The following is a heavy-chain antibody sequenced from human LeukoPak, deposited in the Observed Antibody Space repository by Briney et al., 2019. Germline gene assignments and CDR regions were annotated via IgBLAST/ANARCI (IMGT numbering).Heavy chain of an antibody. CDR1: VCTFTIYA. Sequence: SVTVSFKSSVCTFTIYAISWVRQAPGQGLEWMGGIIPIFGTANYAQKFQGRVTITTDESTSTAYMELSSLRSEDTAVYYCARETVVVPAAMVDDAFDIWGQGTMVTVSS. D-gene: IGHD2-2*01. CDR3: ARETVVVPAAMVDDAFDI. CDR2: IIPIFGTA. V-gene: IGHV1-69*05. J-gene: IGHJ3*02.